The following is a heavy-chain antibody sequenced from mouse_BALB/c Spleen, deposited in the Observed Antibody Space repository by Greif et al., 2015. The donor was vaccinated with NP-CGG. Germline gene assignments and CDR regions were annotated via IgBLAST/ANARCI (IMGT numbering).Heavy chain of an antibody. D-gene: IGHD2-14*01. CDR2: ILPGSGST. CDR3: ARMVYRYDETLYYYAMDY. CDR1: GYTFSSYW. V-gene: IGHV1-9*01. Sequence: QVQLQQSGAELMKPGASVKISCKATGYTFSSYWIEWVKQRPGHGLEWIGEILPGSGSTNYNEKFKGKATFTADTSSNTAYMQLSSLTSEDSAVYYCARMVYRYDETLYYYAMDYWGQGTSVTVSS. J-gene: IGHJ4*01.